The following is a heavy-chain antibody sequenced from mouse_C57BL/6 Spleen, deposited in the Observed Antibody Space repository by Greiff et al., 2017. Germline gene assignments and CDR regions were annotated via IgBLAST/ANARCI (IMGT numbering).Heavy chain of an antibody. CDR2: INPGNGST. D-gene: IGHD2-4*01. CDR1: GYTFTSYW. Sequence: QVQLQQPGAELVKPGASVKMSCKASGYTFTSYWITWVKQRPGQGLAWIGDINPGNGSTNYNEKFKSKAPLTVDTSSSTAYMQLNSLPSEDSAVYYCARSRDYDDYWGQGTTLTVSS. V-gene: IGHV1-55*01. J-gene: IGHJ2*01. CDR3: ARSRDYDDY.